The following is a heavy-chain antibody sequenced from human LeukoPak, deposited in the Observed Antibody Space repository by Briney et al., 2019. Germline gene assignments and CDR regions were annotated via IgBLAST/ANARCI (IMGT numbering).Heavy chain of an antibody. D-gene: IGHD5-18*01. CDR3: ARGSLGSYDYYYYMDV. J-gene: IGHJ6*03. CDR2: IIPIFGTA. CDR1: GGTFSSYA. Sequence: ASVKVSCKASGGTFSSYAISWVRQVPGQGLEWMGGIIPIFGTANYAQKFQGRVTITTDESTSTAYMELSSLRSEDTAVYYCARGSLGSYDYYYYMDVWGKGTTVTVSS. V-gene: IGHV1-69*05.